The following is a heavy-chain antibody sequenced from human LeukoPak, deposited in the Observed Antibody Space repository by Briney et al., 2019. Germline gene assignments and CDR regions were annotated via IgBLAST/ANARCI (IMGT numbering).Heavy chain of an antibody. CDR1: GDSISSYY. V-gene: IGHV4-59*01. CDR3: ATFLSTVMTTNAFDV. J-gene: IGHJ3*01. Sequence: SETLSLTCTVSGDSISSYYWSWIRQPPGKGLEWIGYIYYSGNTNYNPSLKSRVTISVDTSKNQFSLKLSSVTAADTAVYYCATFLSTVMTTNAFDVWGQGTMVTVSS. CDR2: IYYSGNT. D-gene: IGHD2/OR15-2a*01.